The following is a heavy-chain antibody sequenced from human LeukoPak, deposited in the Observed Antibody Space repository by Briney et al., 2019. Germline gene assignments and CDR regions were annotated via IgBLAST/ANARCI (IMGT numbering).Heavy chain of an antibody. V-gene: IGHV4-61*02. CDR3: ARVPVAAPVDY. D-gene: IGHD6-13*01. Sequence: SETLSLTCSVSGGSITSGSYYWSWLRQSAGKGLEWIGRINTSGSANYNPSFKSRVTISADTSKNQFSLRLNSVTAADTAVYYCARVPVAAPVDYWGQGTPVTVSS. CDR2: INTSGSA. J-gene: IGHJ4*02. CDR1: GGSITSGSYY.